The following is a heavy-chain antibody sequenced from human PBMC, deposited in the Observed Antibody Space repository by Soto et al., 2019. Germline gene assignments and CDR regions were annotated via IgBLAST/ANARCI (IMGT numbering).Heavy chain of an antibody. CDR1: GGSISSGDYY. CDR3: ARQEAVGATSHLDY. V-gene: IGHV4-30-4*01. D-gene: IGHD1-26*01. CDR2: IYYSGST. Sequence: SETLSLTCTVSGGSISSGDYYWSWIRQPPGKGLEWIGYIYYSGSTYYNPSLKSRVTISVDTSKNQFSLKLSSVTAADTAVYYCARQEAVGATSHLDYWGQGTLVTVSS. J-gene: IGHJ4*02.